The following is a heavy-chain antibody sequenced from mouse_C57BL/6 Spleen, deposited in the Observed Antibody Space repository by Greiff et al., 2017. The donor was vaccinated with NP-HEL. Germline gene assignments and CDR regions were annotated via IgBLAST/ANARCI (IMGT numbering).Heavy chain of an antibody. CDR1: GYTFTSYW. CDR3: ARKRDRDYFDY. Sequence: VQLQQPGAELVKPGASVKLSCKASGYTFTSYWMQWVKQRPGQGLEWIGEIDPSDSYTNYNQKFKGKATLTVDTSSSTAYMQLSSLTSEDSAVYYCARKRDRDYFDYWGQGTTLTVSS. CDR2: IDPSDSYT. V-gene: IGHV1-50*01. D-gene: IGHD3-3*01. J-gene: IGHJ2*01.